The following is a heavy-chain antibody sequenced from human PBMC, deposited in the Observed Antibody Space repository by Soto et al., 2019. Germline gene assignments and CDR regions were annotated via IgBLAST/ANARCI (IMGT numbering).Heavy chain of an antibody. CDR1: GGTFSSYA. V-gene: IGHV1-69*06. Sequence: QVQLVQSGAEVKKPGSSVKVSCKASGGTFSSYAISWVRQAPGQGLEWMGGIIPIFGTANYAQKFQGRVTITADKSTRTAYMELSSMRSGDTGVYYCASPTREWLPPARDYYYGMDVWGQGTTVTVSS. CDR2: IIPIFGTA. D-gene: IGHD3-3*01. CDR3: ASPTREWLPPARDYYYGMDV. J-gene: IGHJ6*02.